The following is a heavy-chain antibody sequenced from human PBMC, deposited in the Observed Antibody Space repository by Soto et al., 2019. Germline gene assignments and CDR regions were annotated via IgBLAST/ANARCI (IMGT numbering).Heavy chain of an antibody. Sequence: SETLSLTCTVSGGSISSYYWSWIRQPPGKGLEWIGYIYYSGNTNYNPSLKSRVTISVDTSKKRFSLKLTSVTAADTAVYYCARVRGFFHSGNCVPNPASFLAPWGKGT. J-gene: IGHJ5*02. CDR2: IYYSGNT. D-gene: IGHD3-10*01. V-gene: IGHV4-59*01. CDR1: GGSISSYY. CDR3: ARVRGFFHSGNCVPNPASFLAP.